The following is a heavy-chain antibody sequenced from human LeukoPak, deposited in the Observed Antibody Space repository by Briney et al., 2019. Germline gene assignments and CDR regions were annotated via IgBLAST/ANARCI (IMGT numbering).Heavy chain of an antibody. CDR2: IYTSGST. V-gene: IGHV4-61*02. CDR1: GGSISSGGYY. CDR3: ARDGGPIIAAAGTGWFDP. J-gene: IGHJ5*02. Sequence: SETLSLTCTVSGGSISSGGYYWSWIRQPAGKGLEWIGRIYTSGSTNYNPSLKSRVTMSVDTSKNQFSLKLSSVTAADTAVYYCARDGGPIIAAAGTGWFDPWGQGTLVNVSS. D-gene: IGHD6-13*01.